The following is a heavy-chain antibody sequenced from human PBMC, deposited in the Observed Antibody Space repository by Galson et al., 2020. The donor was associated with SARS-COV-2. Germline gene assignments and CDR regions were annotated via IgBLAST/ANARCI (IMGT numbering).Heavy chain of an antibody. CDR3: TRNVVGATIGGYFDL. J-gene: IGHJ2*01. CDR1: EFTFSGSV. V-gene: IGHV3-73*01. Sequence: GESLKISCAASEFTFSGSVMHWVRQASGKGLEWVGLIRSKTNSYTTAYAASVKGRFTISRDDSKNTAYLQMNSLKTEDTAVYYCTRNVVGATIGGYFDLWGRSTLVTVSS. D-gene: IGHD1-26*01. CDR2: IRSKTNSYTT.